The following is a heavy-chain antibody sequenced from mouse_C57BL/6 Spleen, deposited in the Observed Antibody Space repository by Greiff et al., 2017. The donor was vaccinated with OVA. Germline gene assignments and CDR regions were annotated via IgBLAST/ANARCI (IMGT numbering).Heavy chain of an antibody. CDR2: IDPETGGT. CDR3: TRRGWGYYFDY. CDR1: GYTFTDYE. J-gene: IGHJ2*01. V-gene: IGHV1-15*01. Sequence: QVQLQQSGAELVRPGASVTLSCKASGYTFTDYEMHWVKQTPVHGLEWIGAIDPETGGTAYNQKFKGKAILTADKSSSTAYMELRSLTSEDSAVYDCTRRGWGYYFDYWGQGTTLTVSS. D-gene: IGHD3-3*01.